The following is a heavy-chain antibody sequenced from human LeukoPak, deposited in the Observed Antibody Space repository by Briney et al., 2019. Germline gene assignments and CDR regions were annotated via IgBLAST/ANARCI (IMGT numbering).Heavy chain of an antibody. J-gene: IGHJ5*02. Sequence: PSETLSLTCAVYGGSFSGYYWSWIRQPPGKGLEWIGEINHSGSTNYNPSLKSRVTISVDTSKNQFSLKLSSVTAADTAVYYCARRVGVVPDARSGGWFDPWGQGTLVTVSS. V-gene: IGHV4-34*01. D-gene: IGHD2-2*01. CDR3: ARRVGVVPDARSGGWFDP. CDR2: INHSGST. CDR1: GGSFSGYY.